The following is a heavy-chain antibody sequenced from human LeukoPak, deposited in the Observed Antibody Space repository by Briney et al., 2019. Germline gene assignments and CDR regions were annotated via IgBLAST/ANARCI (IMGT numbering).Heavy chain of an antibody. CDR1: GLTISDSW. J-gene: IGHJ4*02. CDR2: LASDESNK. CDR3: ARDAGWGRLDS. V-gene: IGHV3-74*01. D-gene: IGHD3-16*01. Sequence: HPGGSLRLSCAASGLTISDSWIHWVRQAPGKGLMWVSRLASDESNKIYADSVKGRFTISRDNAKNTLYLQMNSLRVEDTGIYYCARDAGWGRLDSWGQGALSPSPQ.